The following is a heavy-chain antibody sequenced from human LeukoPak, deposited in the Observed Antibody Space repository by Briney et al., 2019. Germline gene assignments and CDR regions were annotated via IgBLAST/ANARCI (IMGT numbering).Heavy chain of an antibody. CDR1: GGSISSYY. J-gene: IGHJ6*02. CDR2: IYYSGST. CDR3: ARRQRGYSYGPPNYYYYYGMDV. D-gene: IGHD5-18*01. V-gene: IGHV4-59*08. Sequence: SETLSLTCTVSGGSISSYYWSWIRQPPGKGLEWIGYIYYSGSTNYNPSLKSRVTISVDTSKNQFSLKLSSVTAADMAVYYCARRQRGYSYGPPNYYYYYGMDVWGQGTTVTVSS.